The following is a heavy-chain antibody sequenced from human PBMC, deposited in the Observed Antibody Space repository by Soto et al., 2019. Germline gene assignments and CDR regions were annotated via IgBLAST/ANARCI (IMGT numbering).Heavy chain of an antibody. V-gene: IGHV4-31*02. CDR1: GGSISSGGYY. Sequence: PSETLSLTCTVSGGSISSGGYYWSWIRQHPGKGLEWIGYIYYSGSTYYNPSLKSRVTISVDTSKNQFSLKLSSVTAADTAVYYCARDGGDSSSWSSWGQGTLVTVSS. J-gene: IGHJ5*02. CDR2: IYYSGST. D-gene: IGHD6-13*01. CDR3: ARDGGDSSSWSS.